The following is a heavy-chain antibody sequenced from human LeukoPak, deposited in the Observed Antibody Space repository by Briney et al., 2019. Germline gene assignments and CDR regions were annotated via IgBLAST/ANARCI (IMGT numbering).Heavy chain of an antibody. CDR3: AKTTVGRITMVRGVDY. J-gene: IGHJ4*02. D-gene: IGHD3-10*01. Sequence: GGSLRLSCAASGFTFSSYSMNWVRQAPGKGLEWVSYISSSSSTIYYADSVKGRFTISRDNSKNTLYLQMNSLRAENTAVYYCAKTTVGRITMVRGVDYWGQGTLVTVSS. CDR1: GFTFSSYS. V-gene: IGHV3-48*01. CDR2: ISSSSSTI.